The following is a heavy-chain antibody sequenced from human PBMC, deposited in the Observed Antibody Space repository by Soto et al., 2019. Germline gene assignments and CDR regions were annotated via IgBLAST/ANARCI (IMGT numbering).Heavy chain of an antibody. J-gene: IGHJ2*01. CDR1: GFTLRDYA. CDR3: AKPGGVYWYFDL. CDR2: LSGRGGNT. V-gene: IGHV3-23*01. D-gene: IGHD3-3*01. Sequence: HPGGSLRLSCAASGFTLRDYAMTWVRQAPGKGLEWVSSLSGRGGNTYYADSVKGRFTVSRANSENTLFLQMSSLRAEDTATYYCAKPGGVYWYFDLWGRGTLVTVS.